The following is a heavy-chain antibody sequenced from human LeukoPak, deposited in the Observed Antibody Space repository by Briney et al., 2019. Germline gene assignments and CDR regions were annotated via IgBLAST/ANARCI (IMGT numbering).Heavy chain of an antibody. Sequence: PGGSLTLSCALSGFNFSSYSMIWVRQAPGEGLEWVSINNSSGTYKYYADSVKGRFTISRDKAKNSLYLQMNSLRAEDTAAYYCAKGKDSVAGATNDYWGQGTLVTVSS. CDR3: AKGKDSVAGATNDY. CDR1: GFNFSSYS. V-gene: IGHV3-21*01. CDR2: NNSSGTYK. J-gene: IGHJ4*02. D-gene: IGHD6-19*01.